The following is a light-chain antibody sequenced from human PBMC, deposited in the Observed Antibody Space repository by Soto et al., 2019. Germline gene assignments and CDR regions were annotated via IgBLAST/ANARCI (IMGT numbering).Light chain of an antibody. Sequence: QPVLTQPPSASGTPGQRGTIACSGSSSNIGSNTVNWYQQLPGTAPKLLIYSNNQRPSGVPDRFSGSKSGTSASLAISGLQSEDEADYYCAAWDDSLNTVFGGGTKLTVL. CDR1: SSNIGSNT. CDR2: SNN. CDR3: AAWDDSLNTV. J-gene: IGLJ2*01. V-gene: IGLV1-44*01.